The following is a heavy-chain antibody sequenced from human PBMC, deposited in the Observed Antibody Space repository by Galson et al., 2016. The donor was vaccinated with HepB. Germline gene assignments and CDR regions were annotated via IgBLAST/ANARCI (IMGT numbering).Heavy chain of an antibody. Sequence: SETLSLTCAAYGGSFSDYLWTWIRQPPGKGLEWIAEISHRGNTNYKPSLKSRVTISVDTFKNHFSLKLNSVTAADTAVYYCACLVGLCSGGSCRFPWGQGTIVTVSS. D-gene: IGHD2-15*01. J-gene: IGHJ3*01. CDR2: ISHRGNT. V-gene: IGHV4-34*01. CDR1: GGSFSDYL. CDR3: ACLVGLCSGGSCRFP.